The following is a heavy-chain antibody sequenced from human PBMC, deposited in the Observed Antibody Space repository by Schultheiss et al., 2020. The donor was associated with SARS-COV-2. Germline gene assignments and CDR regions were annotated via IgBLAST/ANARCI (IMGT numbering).Heavy chain of an antibody. J-gene: IGHJ4*02. Sequence: GGSLRLSCAASGFTFDDYAMHWVRQAPGKGLEWVSGIGWNSASIGYADSVKGRFTISRDNAKNSLYLQMNSLRAEDTAVYYCAREDYGDYGVVDYWGQGTLVTVSS. CDR1: GFTFDDYA. CDR2: IGWNSASI. CDR3: AREDYGDYGVVDY. D-gene: IGHD4-17*01. V-gene: IGHV3-9*01.